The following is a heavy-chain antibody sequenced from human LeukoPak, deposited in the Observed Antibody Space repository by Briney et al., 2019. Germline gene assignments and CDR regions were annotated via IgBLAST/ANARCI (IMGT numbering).Heavy chain of an antibody. Sequence: PGGSLRLSCAASGVAVSSSYMSWVRQAPGKGLEWVSIVYSDDIRYYVDSVKGRFSISRDTSRNTPYLQMNSLRAEDTAVYYCTRGSTTFRFGYWGQGTLVTVSS. CDR3: TRGSTTFRFGY. CDR1: GVAVSSSY. J-gene: IGHJ4*02. CDR2: VYSDDIR. V-gene: IGHV3-53*01. D-gene: IGHD3-16*01.